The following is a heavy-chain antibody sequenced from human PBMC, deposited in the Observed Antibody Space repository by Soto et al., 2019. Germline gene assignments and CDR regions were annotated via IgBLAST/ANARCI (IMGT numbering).Heavy chain of an antibody. CDR1: GYTFTNYA. Sequence: QVQLVQSGAEVKKPGASVKVSCKASGYTFTNYAMHWVRQAPGQRLEWMGWINAGNANTKYSQKFQDRVTITRATTASTTYMHLSSLRSEDTAVYYRARGPKSGNFLRSDFDYWGQGTLVTVSS. D-gene: IGHD1-26*01. CDR3: ARGPKSGNFLRSDFDY. J-gene: IGHJ4*02. V-gene: IGHV1-3*01. CDR2: INAGNANT.